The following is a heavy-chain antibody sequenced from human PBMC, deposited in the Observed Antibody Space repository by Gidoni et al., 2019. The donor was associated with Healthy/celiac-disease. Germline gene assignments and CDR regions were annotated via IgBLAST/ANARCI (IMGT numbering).Heavy chain of an antibody. D-gene: IGHD5-18*01. CDR3: ARSAAHQRGYSYGLFDY. Sequence: QVQLQQWGAGLLKPSETLSLTCAVYGGSFSGYYWSWFRQPPGKGLEWIGKINHSGSTNYNPSLKSRVTISVDTSKNQFSLKLSSVTAAYTAVYYGARSAAHQRGYSYGLFDYWGQGTLVTVSS. J-gene: IGHJ4*02. CDR2: INHSGST. V-gene: IGHV4-34*01. CDR1: GGSFSGYY.